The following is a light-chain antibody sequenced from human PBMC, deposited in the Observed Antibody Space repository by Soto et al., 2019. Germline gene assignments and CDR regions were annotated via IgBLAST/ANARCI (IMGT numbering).Light chain of an antibody. Sequence: DIQMTQSPSSLSASVGDRVTITCQASQDIINSSNWYQQKPGKAPKLLICDASNLETGVPSRFSGSGSGTEFTFSISSLQPEDIATYYCQQNNGLPTFGGGTKVEIK. CDR2: DAS. J-gene: IGKJ4*01. CDR1: QDIINS. CDR3: QQNNGLPT. V-gene: IGKV1-33*01.